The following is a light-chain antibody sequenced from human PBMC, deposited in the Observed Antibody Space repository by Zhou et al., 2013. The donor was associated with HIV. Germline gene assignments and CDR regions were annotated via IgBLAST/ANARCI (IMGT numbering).Light chain of an antibody. CDR3: QQYGSSPPLT. Sequence: EIVLTQSPATLSVSPGERATLSCRASQSVSSNLAWYQQKPGQAPRLLIYGASGRDTGIPDRFSASGSGTDFTLTISRLEPEDFAVYYCQQYGSSPPLTFGGGTKVEIK. J-gene: IGKJ4*01. V-gene: IGKV3-20*01. CDR1: QSVSSN. CDR2: GAS.